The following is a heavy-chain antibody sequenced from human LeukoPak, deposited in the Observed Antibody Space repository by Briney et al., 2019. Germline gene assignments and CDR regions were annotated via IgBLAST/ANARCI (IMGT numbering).Heavy chain of an antibody. CDR2: NSGSGGST. D-gene: IGHD3-22*01. J-gene: IGHJ4*02. CDR3: AKDPSNYDSSGYPPFADY. CDR1: GFTFSSYA. V-gene: IGHV3-23*01. Sequence: GGSLRLSCAGSGFTFSSYAMSWVRQAPGKGLEWVSANSGSGGSTYYADSVKGRFTISRDNSKNTLYLQMNSLRAEDTAVYYCAKDPSNYDSSGYPPFADYWGRGTLVTVSS.